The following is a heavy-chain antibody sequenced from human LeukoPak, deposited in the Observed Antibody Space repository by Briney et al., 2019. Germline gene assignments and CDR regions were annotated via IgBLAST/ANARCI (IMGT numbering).Heavy chain of an antibody. D-gene: IGHD3-9*01. CDR1: GFTFSSYA. J-gene: IGHJ4*02. CDR3: AKDADILTGFDY. V-gene: IGHV3-23*01. Sequence: GGSLRLSCAASGFTFSSYAMSWVRQAPGKGLEWVSAISGSGGSTYYADSVRGRFTIFRDNSKNTLYLQMNSLRAEDTAVYYCAKDADILTGFDYWGQGTLVTVSS. CDR2: ISGSGGST.